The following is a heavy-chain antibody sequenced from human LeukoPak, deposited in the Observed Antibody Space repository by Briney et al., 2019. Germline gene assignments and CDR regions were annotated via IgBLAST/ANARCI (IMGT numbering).Heavy chain of an antibody. CDR2: INPNSGGT. V-gene: IGHV1-2*02. Sequence: ASVKVSCKASGYTFTGYYMHWVRQAPGQGLEWMGWINPNSGGTNYAQKFQGRVTITRNTSISTAYMELSSLRSEDTAVYYCARGPWSSWYGYYYYYMDVWGKGTTVTVSS. D-gene: IGHD6-13*01. CDR1: GYTFTGYY. J-gene: IGHJ6*03. CDR3: ARGPWSSWYGYYYYYMDV.